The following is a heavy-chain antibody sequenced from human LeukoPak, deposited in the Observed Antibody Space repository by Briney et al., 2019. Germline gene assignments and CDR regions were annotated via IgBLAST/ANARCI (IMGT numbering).Heavy chain of an antibody. CDR3: AKESFPV. J-gene: IGHJ4*02. D-gene: IGHD2/OR15-2a*01. CDR2: ISYDGSHK. Sequence: GGSLRLSCAASGFTFSSYGMHWVRQAPGKGLEWVAVISYDGSHKNYADSVKGRFTISRDNSKNTLYLEMNSLRAEDTAVYYCAKESFPVWGQGTLVTVSS. V-gene: IGHV3-30*18. CDR1: GFTFSSYG.